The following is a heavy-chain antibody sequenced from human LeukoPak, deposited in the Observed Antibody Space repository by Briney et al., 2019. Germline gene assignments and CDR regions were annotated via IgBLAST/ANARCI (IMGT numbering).Heavy chain of an antibody. CDR3: ARVLSSSWYTPNYYYGMDV. Sequence: GGSLRLSCAASGFTFSSYGMHWVRQAPGKGLEWVAVIWYDGSNKYYADSVKGRFTISRDNSKNTLYLQMNSLRAEDTAVYNCARVLSSSWYTPNYYYGMDVWGQGTTVTVSS. J-gene: IGHJ6*02. V-gene: IGHV3-33*01. CDR1: GFTFSSYG. D-gene: IGHD6-13*01. CDR2: IWYDGSNK.